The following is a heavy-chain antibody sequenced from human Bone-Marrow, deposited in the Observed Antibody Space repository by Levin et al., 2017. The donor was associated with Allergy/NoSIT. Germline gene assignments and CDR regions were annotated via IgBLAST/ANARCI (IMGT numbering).Heavy chain of an antibody. J-gene: IGHJ5*02. Sequence: SQTLSLTCAVYGGSFSGYYWSWIRQPPGKGLEWIGEINHSGSTNYNPSLKSRVTISVDTSKNQFSLKLSSVTAADTAVYYCARGRFIRYCSGGSCPSGWFDPWGQGTLVTVSS. V-gene: IGHV4-34*01. CDR3: ARGRFIRYCSGGSCPSGWFDP. CDR1: GGSFSGYY. D-gene: IGHD2-15*01. CDR2: INHSGST.